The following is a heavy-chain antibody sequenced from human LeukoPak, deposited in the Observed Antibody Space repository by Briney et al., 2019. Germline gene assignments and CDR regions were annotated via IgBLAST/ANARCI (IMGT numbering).Heavy chain of an antibody. CDR3: ARALWFGETFPAY. V-gene: IGHV3-11*04. CDR1: GFSDYY. J-gene: IGHJ4*02. CDR2: ISSSGTST. D-gene: IGHD3-10*01. Sequence: GGSLRLSCAGSGFSDYYMSWIRQAPGKGLEWVSYISSSGTSTYYADSVKGRFTISRDNAKNSLYLQMNSLRAEDTAVYYCARALWFGETFPAYWGQGTLVTVSS.